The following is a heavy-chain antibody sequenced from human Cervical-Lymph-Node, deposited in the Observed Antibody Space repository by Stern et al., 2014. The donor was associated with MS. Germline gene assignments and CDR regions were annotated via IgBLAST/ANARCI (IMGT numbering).Heavy chain of an antibody. CDR3: ARDGRGNFFYFDL. CDR1: GGTFTSYA. V-gene: IGHV1-69*06. CDR2: IIPVFGTI. Sequence: VQLVQSGAELKTPGSSVRLSCKASGGTFTSYAINWVRQAPGQGPEWMGGIIPVFGTINYAQNFQGRVTISADKSTGTAYMELTGLTSEDTAVFYCARDGRGNFFYFDLWGRGTLVTVSS. J-gene: IGHJ2*01. D-gene: IGHD4-23*01.